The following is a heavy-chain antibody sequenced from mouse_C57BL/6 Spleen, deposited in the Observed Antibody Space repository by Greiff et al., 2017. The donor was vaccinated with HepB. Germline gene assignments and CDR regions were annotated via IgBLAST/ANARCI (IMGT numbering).Heavy chain of an antibody. V-gene: IGHV1-59*01. CDR3: ARGGYGSNPSWFAY. J-gene: IGHJ3*01. Sequence: QVQLQQPGAELVRPGTSVKLSCKASGYTFTSYWMHWVKQRPGQGLEWIGVIDPSDSYTNYNQKFKGKATLTVDTSSSTAFMQLSSLTSVDSAVYYCARGGYGSNPSWFAYWGQGTLVTVSA. CDR2: IDPSDSYT. CDR1: GYTFTSYW. D-gene: IGHD2-2*01.